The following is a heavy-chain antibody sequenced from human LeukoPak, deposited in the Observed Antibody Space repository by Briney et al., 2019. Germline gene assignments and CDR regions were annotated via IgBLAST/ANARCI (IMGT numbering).Heavy chain of an antibody. Sequence: ASVKVSCKASGYTFTNYDINWVRQATGQGLEWMGYMKPNSGNTGYAQKFQGRVTMTTDTSTSTAYMELRSLRSDDTAVYYCARDEEGSSSSLNAFDIWGQGTMVTVSS. CDR3: ARDEEGSSSSLNAFDI. V-gene: IGHV1-8*01. CDR1: GYTFTNYD. J-gene: IGHJ3*02. CDR2: MKPNSGNT. D-gene: IGHD6-6*01.